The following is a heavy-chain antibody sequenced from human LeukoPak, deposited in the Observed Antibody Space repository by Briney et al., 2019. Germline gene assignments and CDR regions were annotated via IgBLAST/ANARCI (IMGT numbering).Heavy chain of an antibody. J-gene: IGHJ4*02. Sequence: GGSLRLSCAASGFTFYNAWMSWVRQPPGKGLEWVGRIKSKSDGGTRDYAAPVKGGFTISREDSKNTLYLQMNSLKTEDTAVYYCTRDFWDGTGQYYAYWGQGTLVAVSS. CDR1: GFTFYNAW. CDR3: TRDFWDGTGQYYAY. D-gene: IGHD3-22*01. CDR2: IKSKSDGGTR. V-gene: IGHV3-15*01.